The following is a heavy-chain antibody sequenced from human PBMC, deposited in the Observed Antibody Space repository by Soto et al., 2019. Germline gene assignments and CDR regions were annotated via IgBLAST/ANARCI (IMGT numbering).Heavy chain of an antibody. CDR1: GGTISSRSYS. Sequence: SENLSLTCSVSGGTISSRSYSWGWIGQPPGKGLEWIGTIYYSGTTHYNPSLERRVAISADTPNNQLSLRLSSVTAADTAVYYCGRQPGHCGSTTSLGYYSVDAPAQQTALTVS. V-gene: IGHV4-39*01. CDR3: GRQPGHCGSTTSLGYYSVDA. D-gene: IGHD2-2*01. J-gene: IGHJ6*02. CDR2: IYYSGTT.